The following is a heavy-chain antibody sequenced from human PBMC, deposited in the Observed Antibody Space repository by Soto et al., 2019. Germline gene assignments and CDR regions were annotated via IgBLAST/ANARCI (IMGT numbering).Heavy chain of an antibody. CDR2: FDPEDGGT. D-gene: IGHD6-6*01. CDR3: ATARPGYYYYYMDV. CDR1: GYTLTELS. J-gene: IGHJ6*03. Sequence: ASVKVSCKVSGYTLTELSMHWVRQAPGKGLEWMGGFDPEDGGTIYAQKFQGRVTMTEDTSTDTAYMELSSLRSEDTAVYYCATARPGYYYYYMDVWGKGTTVTVSS. V-gene: IGHV1-24*01.